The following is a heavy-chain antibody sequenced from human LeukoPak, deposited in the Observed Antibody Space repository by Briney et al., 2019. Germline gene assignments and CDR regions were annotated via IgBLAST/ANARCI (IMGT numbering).Heavy chain of an antibody. CDR2: MNPNSGNT. V-gene: IGHV1-8*03. Sequence: GASVKVSCKASGYTFTSYDINWVRQATGQGLEWMGWMNPNSGNTGYAQKFQGRVTITRNASISTAYMELSSLRSEDTAVYYCARGLGLSYYYYMDVWGKGTTVTVSS. CDR3: ARGLGLSYYYYMDV. J-gene: IGHJ6*03. CDR1: GYTFTSYD.